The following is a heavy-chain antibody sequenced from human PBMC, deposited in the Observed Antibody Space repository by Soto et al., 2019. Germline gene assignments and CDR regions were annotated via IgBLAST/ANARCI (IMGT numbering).Heavy chain of an antibody. D-gene: IGHD1-26*01. Sequence: QVQLVQSGAEVKKPGASVKVSCKASGYTFTGYYMHWVRQAPGEGLEWMGWINPNIGVTNYAQKFQGRVTMTRDTSISTAYMQLSGLRSDDTALYFCARDLRGTYVLDYWGQGTLVTVSS. J-gene: IGHJ4*02. CDR2: INPNIGVT. CDR1: GYTFTGYY. V-gene: IGHV1-2*02. CDR3: ARDLRGTYVLDY.